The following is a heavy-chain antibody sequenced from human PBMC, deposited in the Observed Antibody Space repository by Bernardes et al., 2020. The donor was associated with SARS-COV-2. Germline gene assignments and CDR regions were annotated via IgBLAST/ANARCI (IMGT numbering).Heavy chain of an antibody. CDR1: GYSITSGYY. CDR2: IYHSGST. Sequence: ETLSLTCAVSGYSITSGYYWGWIRQPPGKGLEWIGSIYHSGSTYYNPSLKSRVTISVDTSKNQFSLKLSSVTAADTAVYYCAREIYCSGGSCYLDAFDIWGQGTMVTVSS. D-gene: IGHD2-15*01. CDR3: AREIYCSGGSCYLDAFDI. V-gene: IGHV4-38-2*02. J-gene: IGHJ3*02.